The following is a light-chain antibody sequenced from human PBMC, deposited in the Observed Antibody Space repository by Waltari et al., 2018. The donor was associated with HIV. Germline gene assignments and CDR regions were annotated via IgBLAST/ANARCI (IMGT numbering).Light chain of an antibody. CDR2: EVI. CDR3: CCCAQTEAYAP. Sequence: QSALTQPRSVSGSPGQSVTISCTGTSSDVGGYGSVSWYLQHPGKVPKLIIYEVIKPPSGAPHLFSGSKSGKTGSLSMSGLRSEGAAVSCSCCCAQTEAYAPFGGGTKKSV. CDR1: SSDVGGYGS. V-gene: IGLV2-11*01. J-gene: IGLJ3*02.